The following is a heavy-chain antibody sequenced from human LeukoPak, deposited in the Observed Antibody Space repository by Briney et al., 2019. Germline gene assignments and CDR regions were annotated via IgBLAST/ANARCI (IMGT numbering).Heavy chain of an antibody. CDR3: AKRGVVIRVILVGFHKEAYYFDS. J-gene: IGHJ4*02. D-gene: IGHD3-22*01. V-gene: IGHV3-23*01. CDR2: ISGSGGST. Sequence: GGSLRLSCAVSGITLSNYGMSWVRQAPGKGLEWVAGISGSGGSTSYADSVKGRFTISRDNPRNTLYLQMDSLRAEDTAVYFCAKRGVVIRVILVGFHKEAYYFDSWGQGALVTVSS. CDR1: GITLSNYG.